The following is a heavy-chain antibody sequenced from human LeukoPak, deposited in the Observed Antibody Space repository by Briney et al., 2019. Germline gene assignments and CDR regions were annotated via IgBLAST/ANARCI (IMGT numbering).Heavy chain of an antibody. CDR2: LHYSGST. CDR3: ARHDDYSRAFDI. D-gene: IGHD4-11*01. CDR1: GGSIVSVDW. J-gene: IGHJ3*02. V-gene: IGHV4-4*02. Sequence: SGTLSLTCAVSGGSIVSVDWWSWVRQSPGKGLEWIGYLHYSGSTDYNPSLESRVTTSVDTSKNQFSLRLNSVTAADTAVYYCARHDDYSRAFDIWGQGTMVTVSS.